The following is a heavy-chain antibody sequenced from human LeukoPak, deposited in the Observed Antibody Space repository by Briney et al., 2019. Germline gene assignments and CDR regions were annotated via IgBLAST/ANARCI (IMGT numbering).Heavy chain of an antibody. D-gene: IGHD1-26*01. CDR3: AKDFVSGDGKWEVDY. Sequence: GSLRLSCAASGFTFSSYAMSWVRQAPGKGLEWVSAISGSGGATYYADSVKGRFTISRDNSKNTLYVQMNSLRAEDTAMYYCAKDFVSGDGKWEVDYWGQGTLVTVSS. J-gene: IGHJ4*02. CDR1: GFTFSSYA. V-gene: IGHV3-23*01. CDR2: ISGSGGAT.